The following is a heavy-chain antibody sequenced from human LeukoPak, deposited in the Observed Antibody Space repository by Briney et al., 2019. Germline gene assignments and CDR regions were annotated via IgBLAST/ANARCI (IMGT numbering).Heavy chain of an antibody. CDR3: AKDTAPLGATKEFDH. CDR2: ISYDGSHK. V-gene: IGHV3-30*04. CDR1: GFTFSSYA. J-gene: IGHJ4*02. Sequence: SGGSLRLSCAASGFTFSSYAMHWVRQAPGKGLVWVALISYDGSHKYYADSVKGRFTISRDNSKNTLYVQMNSLRADDTAVYYCAKDTAPLGATKEFDHWGQGTLVTVSS. D-gene: IGHD1-26*01.